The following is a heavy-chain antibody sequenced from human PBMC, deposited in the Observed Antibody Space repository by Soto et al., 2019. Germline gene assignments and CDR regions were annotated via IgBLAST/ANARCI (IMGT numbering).Heavy chain of an antibody. Sequence: AASVKVSCKASGYTFTGYYMHWVRQAPGQGLEWMGWINPNSGGTNYAQKFQGRVTMTRDTSISTAYMELSRLRSDDTAVYYCARDDYDFWSGYPDWGQGTLVTVSS. V-gene: IGHV1-2*02. D-gene: IGHD3-3*01. J-gene: IGHJ4*02. CDR2: INPNSGGT. CDR1: GYTFTGYY. CDR3: ARDDYDFWSGYPD.